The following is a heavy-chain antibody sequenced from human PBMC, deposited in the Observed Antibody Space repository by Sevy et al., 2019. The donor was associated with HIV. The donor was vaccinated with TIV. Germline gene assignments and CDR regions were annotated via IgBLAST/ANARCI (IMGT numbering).Heavy chain of an antibody. CDR3: ARDGSSWGTNWFDP. V-gene: IGHV3-30*04. Sequence: GGSLRLSCAASGFTFSSYAMHWVRQAPGKGLEWVAVISYEESNKYYADSVKGRFTISRDNSKNTLYLQMNSLRAEDTAVYYCARDGSSWGTNWFDPWGQGTLVTVSS. J-gene: IGHJ5*02. CDR2: ISYEESNK. CDR1: GFTFSSYA. D-gene: IGHD3-16*01.